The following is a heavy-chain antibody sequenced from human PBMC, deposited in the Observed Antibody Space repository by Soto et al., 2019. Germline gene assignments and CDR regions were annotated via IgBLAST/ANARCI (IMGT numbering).Heavy chain of an antibody. CDR3: ARRKSDAFDI. J-gene: IGHJ3*02. CDR1: GYTFISYD. V-gene: IGHV1-8*01. Sequence: ASVKVSCKASGYTFISYDSNWVRQATGQGLEWMGWMNPNSGNTGYAQKFQGRVTMTRNTSTSTVYMELSSLRSEDTAVYYCARRKSDAFDIWGQGTMVTVSS. CDR2: MNPNSGNT.